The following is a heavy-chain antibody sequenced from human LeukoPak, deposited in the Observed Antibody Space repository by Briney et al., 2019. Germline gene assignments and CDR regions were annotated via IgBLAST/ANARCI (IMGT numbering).Heavy chain of an antibody. J-gene: IGHJ3*01. CDR2: ISTDSINK. CDR1: GFTLRDYA. CDR3: ARRPRGYALDV. V-gene: IGHV3-30*01. Sequence: PGGSLRLSCTASGFTLRDYAMHWVRQAPGEGLEWAGLISTDSINKYYADSVAGRFTVSRDDSNNTVFLHLDTLKSEDTAVYFCARRPRGYALDVWGQGTMVIVS.